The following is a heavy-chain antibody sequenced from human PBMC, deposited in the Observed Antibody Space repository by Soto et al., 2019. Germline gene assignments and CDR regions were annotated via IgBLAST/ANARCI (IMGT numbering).Heavy chain of an antibody. CDR3: AIGPVVRVWHRLPPHYFDY. J-gene: IGHJ4*02. CDR1: GYTFTSYG. CDR2: ISAYNGNT. D-gene: IGHD3-3*01. V-gene: IGHV1-18*04. Sequence: ASVKVSCKASGYTFTSYGISWVRQAPGQRLEWMGWISAYNGNTNYAQKLQGRVTMTTDTSTSTAYMELRRLRSDDTAVYSCAIGPVVRVWHRLPPHYFDYWGQGTLVTVSS.